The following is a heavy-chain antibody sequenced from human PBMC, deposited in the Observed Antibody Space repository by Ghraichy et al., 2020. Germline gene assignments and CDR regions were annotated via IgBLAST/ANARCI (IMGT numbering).Heavy chain of an antibody. D-gene: IGHD3-16*01. CDR3: AREGITFCMDV. V-gene: IGHV4-59*01. J-gene: IGHJ6*02. Sequence: SETLSLTCTVSGGSISSYYWSWIRQPPGKGLEWIGYIYYSGSTNYNPSLKSRVTISVDTSKNQFSLKLSSVTAADTAVYYCAREGITFCMDVWGQGTTVTVSS. CDR2: IYYSGST. CDR1: GGSISSYY.